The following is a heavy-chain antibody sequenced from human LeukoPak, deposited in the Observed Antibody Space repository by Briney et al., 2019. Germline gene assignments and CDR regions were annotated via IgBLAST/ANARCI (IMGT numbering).Heavy chain of an antibody. CDR1: GFTFDDYT. CDR3: AKELSLGFDY. D-gene: IGHD3-16*01. J-gene: IGHJ4*02. Sequence: HPGGSLRLSCAASGFTFDDYTMHWVRQAPGKGLGWVSLISWDGGSTYYADSVKGRFTISRDNSKNSLYLQMNSLRTEDTALYYCAKELSLGFDYWGQGTLVTVSS. V-gene: IGHV3-43*01. CDR2: ISWDGGST.